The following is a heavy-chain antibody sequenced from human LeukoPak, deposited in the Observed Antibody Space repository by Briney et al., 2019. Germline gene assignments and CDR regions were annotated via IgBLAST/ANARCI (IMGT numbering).Heavy chain of an antibody. CDR3: ARDSYCSGGRCYSRVGY. CDR1: GYTFTNYP. D-gene: IGHD2-15*01. CDR2: IDTNTGNP. V-gene: IGHV7-4-1*02. Sequence: ASVKVSCKASGYTFTNYPMNWVRQAPEQGLEWMGWIDTNTGNPTYAQGFTGRFVFSLDTPVTTTYLQISSLKAEDTAVYYCARDSYCSGGRCYSRVGYWGQGTLVTVSS. J-gene: IGHJ4*02.